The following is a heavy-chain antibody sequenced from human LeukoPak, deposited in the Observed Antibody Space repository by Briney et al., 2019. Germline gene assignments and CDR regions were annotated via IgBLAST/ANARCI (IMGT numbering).Heavy chain of an antibody. J-gene: IGHJ2*01. CDR3: ARRHYDSSGYLLDL. Sequence: GGSPRLSCAASGFTFSSYEMNWVRQAPGKGLEWLSYISSGGSTIYYADSVKGRFTISRDNAKSSLYLQMNSLRAGDTAVYYCARRHYDSSGYLLDLWGRGTLVTVSS. D-gene: IGHD3-22*01. CDR2: ISSGGSTI. CDR1: GFTFSSYE. V-gene: IGHV3-48*03.